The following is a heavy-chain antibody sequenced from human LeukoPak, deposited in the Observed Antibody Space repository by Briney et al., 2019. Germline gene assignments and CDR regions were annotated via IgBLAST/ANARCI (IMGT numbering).Heavy chain of an antibody. V-gene: IGHV4-59*08. D-gene: IGHD5-12*01. Sequence: PSETLSLTCTVSGGSISSYYWSWIRQPPGKGLEWIGYIYYSGSTNYNPSLKSRVTISVDTSKNQFSLKLSSVTAADTAVYYCARVVRYDLSMDVWGQGTTVTVSS. CDR3: ARVVRYDLSMDV. CDR2: IYYSGST. CDR1: GGSISSYY. J-gene: IGHJ6*02.